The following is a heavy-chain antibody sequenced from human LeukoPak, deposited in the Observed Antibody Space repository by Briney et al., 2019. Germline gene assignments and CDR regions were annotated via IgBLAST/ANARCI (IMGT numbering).Heavy chain of an antibody. CDR1: GFTFSSYG. D-gene: IGHD4-17*01. J-gene: IGHJ4*02. Sequence: PGGSLRLSCAASGFTFSSYGMHWVRQAPGKGLEWVAVISYDGSNKYYADSVKGRFTISRDNSKNTLYLQMNSLRAEDTAVYYCARVKGYGDCPDYWGQGTLVTVSS. CDR2: ISYDGSNK. V-gene: IGHV3-30*03. CDR3: ARVKGYGDCPDY.